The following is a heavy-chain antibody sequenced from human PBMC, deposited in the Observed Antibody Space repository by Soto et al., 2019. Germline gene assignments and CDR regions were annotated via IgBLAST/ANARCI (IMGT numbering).Heavy chain of an antibody. CDR2: IRKDGSQR. D-gene: IGHD6-25*01. V-gene: IGHV3-7*05. Sequence: EVQLVESGGGLVQPGGSLTLSCAASEFAFSSYWMTWVRQAPGQGLEGVANIRKDGSQRSYLDSVRGRFTISRDNSKNSLYLQMNSLRAEDTALYFCARDVSPGSSGLYFDAFDIWGQWTMVTVSS. CDR3: ARDVSPGSSGLYFDAFDI. J-gene: IGHJ3*02. CDR1: EFAFSSYW.